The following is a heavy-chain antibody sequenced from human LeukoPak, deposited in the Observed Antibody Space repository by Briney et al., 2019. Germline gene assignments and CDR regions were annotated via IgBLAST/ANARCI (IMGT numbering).Heavy chain of an antibody. V-gene: IGHV3-23*01. CDR3: ARDEASWYFDL. Sequence: GGSLRLSCAASGFTFSSYAMSWVRQAPGKGLEWVSDISGSGGSTYYADSVKGRFTISRDNSKNTVFLQMNSLRAEDTAIYYCARDEASWYFDLWGRGTLVTVSS. J-gene: IGHJ2*01. CDR2: ISGSGGST. CDR1: GFTFSSYA.